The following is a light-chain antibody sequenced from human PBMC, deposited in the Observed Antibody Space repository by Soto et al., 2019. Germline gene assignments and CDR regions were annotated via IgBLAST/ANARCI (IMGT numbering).Light chain of an antibody. J-gene: IGKJ1*01. CDR2: KAS. CDR3: QQYSDNWT. CDR1: QSISSW. Sequence: DIQMTQFPSTLSASVGDRVTITCRASQSISSWLAWYQQKPGTAPKLLIYKASTLQSGVPSRFSGSGSGTEFTLTISSLQPDDFATYYCQQYSDNWTFGQGTKVEIK. V-gene: IGKV1-5*03.